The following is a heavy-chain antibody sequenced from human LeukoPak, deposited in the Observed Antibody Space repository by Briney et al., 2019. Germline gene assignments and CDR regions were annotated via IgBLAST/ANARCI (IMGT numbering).Heavy chain of an antibody. CDR2: INHSGST. D-gene: IGHD3-22*01. CDR1: GGSFSGYY. Sequence: SETLSLTCAVYGGSFSGYYWSWIRQPPGKGLEWIGEINHSGSTNYNPSLKSRVTISVDTSKNQFSLKLSSVTAADTAVYYCARADDYDSSGYYSDGAFDIWGQGTMVTVSS. V-gene: IGHV4-34*01. J-gene: IGHJ3*02. CDR3: ARADDYDSSGYYSDGAFDI.